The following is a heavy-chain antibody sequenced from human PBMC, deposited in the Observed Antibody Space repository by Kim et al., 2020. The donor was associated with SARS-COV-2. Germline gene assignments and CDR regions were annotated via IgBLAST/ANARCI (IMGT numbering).Heavy chain of an antibody. J-gene: IGHJ6*02. CDR3: GGELRPGFGYYYYGMDV. CDR1: GFTFSSYA. Sequence: GGSLRLSCAASGFTFSSYAMHWVRQAPGKGLEWVAVISYDGSNKYYADSVKGRFTISRDNSKNTLYLQMNSLRAEDTAVYYCGGELRPGFGYYYYGMDVWGQGTTVTVSS. CDR2: ISYDGSNK. V-gene: IGHV3-30-3*01. D-gene: IGHD5-12*01.